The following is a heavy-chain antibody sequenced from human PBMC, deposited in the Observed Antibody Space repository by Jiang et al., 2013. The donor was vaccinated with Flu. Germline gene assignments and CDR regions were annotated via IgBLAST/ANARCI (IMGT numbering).Heavy chain of an antibody. V-gene: IGHV3-23*01. D-gene: IGHD4-17*01. CDR1: GFTFSNYA. CDR3: AKLFSVTWPFDY. J-gene: IGHJ4*02. Sequence: GGLVQPGGSLRLSCADSGFTFSNYAMTWVRQAPGKGLEWVSAISGSGGSTYYAESVKGRFTISRDNSKNTLYLQMNSLRGEDTAVYYCAKLFSVTWPFDYWGQGTLVTVSS. CDR2: ISGSGGST.